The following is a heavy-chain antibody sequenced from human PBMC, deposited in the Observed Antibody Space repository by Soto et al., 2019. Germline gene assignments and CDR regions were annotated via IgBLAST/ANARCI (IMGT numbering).Heavy chain of an antibody. CDR2: IDPSDSYT. J-gene: IGHJ5*01. CDR3: ARVHKNWFDS. CDR1: GYNFTAFW. Sequence: GESLKISCKASGYNFTAFWIHWVRQMPGKGLEWLGKIDPSDSYTNYSPSFEGHVTISTDNSITTAYLQWSSLRTSDTALYFCARVHKNWFDSWAQGTMVTVSS. V-gene: IGHV5-10-1*01.